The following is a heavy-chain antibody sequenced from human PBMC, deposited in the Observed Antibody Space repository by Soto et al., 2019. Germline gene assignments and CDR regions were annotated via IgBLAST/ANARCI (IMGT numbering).Heavy chain of an antibody. V-gene: IGHV3-23*01. CDR2: ISGSGGST. CDR3: AKDYYQRGELPPNFDY. D-gene: IGHD1-26*01. CDR1: GFTFSSYA. J-gene: IGHJ4*02. Sequence: GGSLRLSCAASGFTFSSYAMSWVRQAPGKGLEWVSAISGSGGSTYYADSVKGRFTISRDNSKNTLYLQMNSLRAEDTAVYYCAKDYYQRGELPPNFDYWGQGTLVTVSS.